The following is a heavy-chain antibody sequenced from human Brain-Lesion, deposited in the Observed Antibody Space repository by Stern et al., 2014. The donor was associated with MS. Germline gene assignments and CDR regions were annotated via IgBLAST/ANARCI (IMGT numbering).Heavy chain of an antibody. Sequence: QDQLVQSGAEVKKPGASVKVSCKASGYTFTGHYMHWVRQAPGQGLEWMGWINPKSGGTNYAQKFQGWVTMTRDTSINTAYMELSRLRSDDTAVYYCATYYYDSTGYNDFWGQGTLVTVSS. CDR1: GYTFTGHY. J-gene: IGHJ4*02. V-gene: IGHV1-2*04. CDR2: INPKSGGT. CDR3: ATYYYDSTGYNDF. D-gene: IGHD3-22*01.